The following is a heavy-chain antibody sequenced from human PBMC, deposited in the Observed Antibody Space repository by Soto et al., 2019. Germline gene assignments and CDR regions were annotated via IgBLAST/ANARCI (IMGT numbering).Heavy chain of an antibody. D-gene: IGHD2-15*01. J-gene: IGHJ3*02. CDR2: IVVGSGNT. CDR3: AAELYSGGSCCSFDI. Sequence: QMQVVQSGPEVKKPGTSVKVSCKTSGFTFSRSAVQWVRQARGQRLEWMGWIVVGSGNTKYAQKFQERVTITRDMSTSTDHMELSSLISEDTAVYYCAAELYSGGSCCSFDIWGQGTMVTVSS. CDR1: GFTFSRSA. V-gene: IGHV1-58*01.